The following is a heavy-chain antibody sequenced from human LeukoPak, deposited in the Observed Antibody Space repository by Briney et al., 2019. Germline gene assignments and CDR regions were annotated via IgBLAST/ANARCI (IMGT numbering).Heavy chain of an antibody. D-gene: IGHD6-19*01. V-gene: IGHV3-30-3*01. CDR3: ARDPLRYSSGWYEFVTFGY. CDR2: ISYDGSNK. Sequence: PGGSLRLSCATSGFTFSSYAMHWVRQAPGKGLEWVAVISYDGSNKYYADSVKGRFTISRDNSKNTLYLQMNSLRAEDTAVYYCARDPLRYSSGWYEFVTFGYWGQGTLVTVSS. J-gene: IGHJ4*02. CDR1: GFTFSSYA.